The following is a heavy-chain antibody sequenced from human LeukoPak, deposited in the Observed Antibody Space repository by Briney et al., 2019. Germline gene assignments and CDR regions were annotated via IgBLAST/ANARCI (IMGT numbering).Heavy chain of an antibody. CDR1: GYSFPSYW. CDR2: IFPYDSDT. J-gene: IGHJ5*02. V-gene: IGHV5-51*01. Sequence: GESLKISCKGSGYSFPSYWIAWVRQMPGKGLEWMGIIFPYDSDTRYSPSFQGLVTISADTSISTAYLQWNSLKASDTAMYYCARTAVTGTFWFDPWGQGTLVTVSS. CDR3: ARTAVTGTFWFDP. D-gene: IGHD6-19*01.